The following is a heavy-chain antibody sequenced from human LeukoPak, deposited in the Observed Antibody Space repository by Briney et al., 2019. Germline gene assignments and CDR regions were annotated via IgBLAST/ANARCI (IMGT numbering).Heavy chain of an antibody. CDR2: INPSGGST. D-gene: IGHD5-24*01. CDR1: GSTFTSYY. CDR3: ARGWPLFDY. V-gene: IGHV1-46*03. Sequence: ASVKVSCKASGSTFTSYYMHWVRQAPGHGLEWMGIINPSGGSTSYAQKFQGRFTMTRDMSTSTGYMELSSLRSEDTAVYHCARGWPLFDYWGQGTLVTVSS. J-gene: IGHJ4*02.